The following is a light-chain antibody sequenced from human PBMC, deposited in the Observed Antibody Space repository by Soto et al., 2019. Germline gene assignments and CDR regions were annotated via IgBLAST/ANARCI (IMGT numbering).Light chain of an antibody. V-gene: IGKV1-39*01. CDR2: AAS. CDR3: QQSYSTRWT. Sequence: DIQMTQSPSARSASVGGRVTSTCRASQSISSYLNWYQQKPGKAPKLLIYAASSLPSGVPSRFSGSGSGTDFTLTISSLQPEDFATYYCQQSYSTRWTFGQGTKVDIK. J-gene: IGKJ1*01. CDR1: QSISSY.